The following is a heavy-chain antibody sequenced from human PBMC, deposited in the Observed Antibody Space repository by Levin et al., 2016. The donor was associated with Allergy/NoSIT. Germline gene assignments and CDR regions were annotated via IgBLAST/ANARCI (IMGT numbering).Heavy chain of an antibody. D-gene: IGHD4-17*01. V-gene: IGHV1-2*02. J-gene: IGHJ6*02. CDR3: ARGPPTVPYYYYGMDV. CDR2: INPNSGGT. Sequence: WVRQAPGQGLEWMGWINPNSGGTNYAQKFQGRVTMTRDTSISTAYMELSRLRSDDTAVYYCARGPPTVPYYYYGMDVWGQGTTVTVSS.